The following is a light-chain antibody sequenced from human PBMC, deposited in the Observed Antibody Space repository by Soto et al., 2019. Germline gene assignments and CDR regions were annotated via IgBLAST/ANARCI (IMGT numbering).Light chain of an antibody. Sequence: QSALTQPPSASGSPGQSVTISCTGISGDVAVSNYVSWYQQHPGKAPKLMIYDVTKRPSGVPDRFSGSKSGNTASLTVSGLQAEDEADYYCIESAGSYNRVFGSGTKLTVL. CDR1: SGDVAVSNY. CDR3: IESAGSYNRV. V-gene: IGLV2-8*01. CDR2: DVT. J-gene: IGLJ1*01.